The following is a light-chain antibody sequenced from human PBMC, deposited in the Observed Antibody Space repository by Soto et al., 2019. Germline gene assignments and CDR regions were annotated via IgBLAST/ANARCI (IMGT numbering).Light chain of an antibody. Sequence: DIQMTQSPSSVSASVGDRVTITCRASQGISSSLAWYQQKPGRAPRLLIYAASYLQSGVPSRFSSSGSGTDFTLTISSLQPEDFATYYCQQANRFPPTFGGGTEVEIK. CDR1: QGISSS. V-gene: IGKV1-12*01. CDR2: AAS. CDR3: QQANRFPPT. J-gene: IGKJ4*01.